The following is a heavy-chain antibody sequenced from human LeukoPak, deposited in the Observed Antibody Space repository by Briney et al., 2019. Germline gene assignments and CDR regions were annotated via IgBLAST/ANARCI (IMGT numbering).Heavy chain of an antibody. CDR2: IYYSGGT. D-gene: IGHD2-8*01. J-gene: IGHJ6*02. CDR3: ARIMDTAWGMDV. V-gene: IGHV4-59*01. CDR1: GFTFSSYA. Sequence: GSLRLSCAASGFTFSSYAMSWIRQPPGQVLEWIGYIYYSGGTNYNPSLKSRVTISVDTSKKQFSLKLTSVTAADTALYYCARIMDTAWGMDVWGQGTTVTVSS.